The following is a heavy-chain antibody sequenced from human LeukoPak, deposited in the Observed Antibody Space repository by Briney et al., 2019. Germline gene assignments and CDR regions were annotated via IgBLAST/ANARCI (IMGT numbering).Heavy chain of an antibody. Sequence: ASVKVSCKASGYTFTGYYMHWVRQAHGQGLEWMGWINPNSGGTNYAQKFQGRVTMTRDTSISTAYMELSRLRSDDTAVYYCARRAETRVVGASQFDYWGQGTLVTVSS. CDR1: GYTFTGYY. CDR3: ARRAETRVVGASQFDY. J-gene: IGHJ4*02. CDR2: INPNSGGT. D-gene: IGHD1-26*01. V-gene: IGHV1-2*02.